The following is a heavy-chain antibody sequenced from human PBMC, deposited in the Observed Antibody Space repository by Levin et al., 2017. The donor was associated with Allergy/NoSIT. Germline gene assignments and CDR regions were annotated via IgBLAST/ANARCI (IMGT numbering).Heavy chain of an antibody. CDR3: ARGKDIVVVPAAYYYYGMDV. Sequence: SVKVSCKASGGTFSSYAISWVRQAPGQGLEWMGGIIPIFGTAKYAQNFQGRVTITADESTSTAYMELSSLRSEETAVYYCARGKDIVVVPAAYYYYGMDVWGQGTTVTVSS. J-gene: IGHJ6*02. V-gene: IGHV1-69*13. CDR2: IIPIFGTA. D-gene: IGHD2-2*01. CDR1: GGTFSSYA.